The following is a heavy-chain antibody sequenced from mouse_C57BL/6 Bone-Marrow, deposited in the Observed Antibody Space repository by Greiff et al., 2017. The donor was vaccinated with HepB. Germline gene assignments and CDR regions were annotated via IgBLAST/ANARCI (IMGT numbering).Heavy chain of an antibody. V-gene: IGHV1-63*01. CDR1: GYTFTNYW. J-gene: IGHJ4*01. CDR3: ARREGGYYLYYYAMDY. CDR2: IYPGGGYT. Sequence: VQLQQSGAELVRPGTSVKMSCKASGYTFTNYWIGWAKQRPGHGLEWIGDIYPGGGYTNYNEKFKGKATLTADKSSSTAYMQVSSLTSEDSALYYGARREGGYYLYYYAMDYWGQGTSVTVSS. D-gene: IGHD1-1*01.